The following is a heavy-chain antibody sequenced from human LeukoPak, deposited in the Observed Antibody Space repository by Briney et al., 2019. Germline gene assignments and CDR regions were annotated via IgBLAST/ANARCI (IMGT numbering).Heavy chain of an antibody. CDR3: ARDGGSAWFLDY. V-gene: IGHV3-23*01. Sequence: GGSLRLSCAASGFTLSSYETNWVRQALGKGLEWVSAISGSGGGTYYADSVKGRFTISRDNSKNTLYLQMNSLRAEDRAVYYCARDGGSAWFLDYWGQGTLVTVSS. CDR1: GFTLSSYE. D-gene: IGHD6-19*01. CDR2: ISGSGGGT. J-gene: IGHJ4*02.